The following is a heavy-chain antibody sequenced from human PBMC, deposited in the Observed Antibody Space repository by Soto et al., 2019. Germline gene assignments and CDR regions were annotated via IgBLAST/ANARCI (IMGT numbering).Heavy chain of an antibody. J-gene: IGHJ4*02. Sequence: EVQLVESGGGLVQPGGSLRLSCAASGFTFSSYGMNWVRQAPGKGLAWVSYISSGRPTIQYADSVKGRFTISRDNAKNSLYLQMNSLRDEDTAVYYCARGGAARPDYWGQGTLFIVSS. CDR1: GFTFSSYG. CDR2: ISSGRPTI. D-gene: IGHD6-6*01. CDR3: ARGGAARPDY. V-gene: IGHV3-48*02.